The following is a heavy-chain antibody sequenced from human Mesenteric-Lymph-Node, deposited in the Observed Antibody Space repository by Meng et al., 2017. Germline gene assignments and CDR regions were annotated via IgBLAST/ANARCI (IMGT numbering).Heavy chain of an antibody. CDR2: IYNSGST. CDR3: ARRRGGSGRDC. Sequence: QVQLQESGPGLMKPSQTLSLTCTVSGGSISSSNYYWSWIRQPPGKGLEWSGHIYNSGSTYYNPSLKSRITISVDTSKNQFSLMLTSVTATDTAVYYCARRRGGSGRDCWGQGTLVIVSS. D-gene: IGHD3-10*01. CDR1: GGSISSSNYY. V-gene: IGHV4-30-4*01. J-gene: IGHJ4*02.